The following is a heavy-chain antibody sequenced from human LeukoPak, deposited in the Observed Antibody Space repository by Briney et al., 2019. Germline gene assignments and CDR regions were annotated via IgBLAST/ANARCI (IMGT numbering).Heavy chain of an antibody. CDR1: GFTFSSYG. CDR3: ARGYYGSGSYRAYYFDY. D-gene: IGHD3-10*01. Sequence: GGSLRLSCAASGFTFSSYGMHWVRQAPGKGLEWVAFIRYDGSNKYYADSVKGRFTISRDNSKNTLYLQMNSLRAEDTAVYYCARGYYGSGSYRAYYFDYWGQGTLVTVSS. CDR2: IRYDGSNK. V-gene: IGHV3-30*02. J-gene: IGHJ4*02.